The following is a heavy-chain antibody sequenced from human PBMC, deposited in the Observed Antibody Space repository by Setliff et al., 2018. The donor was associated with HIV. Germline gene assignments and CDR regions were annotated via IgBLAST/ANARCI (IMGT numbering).Heavy chain of an antibody. CDR1: GGSMSTYY. V-gene: IGHV4-59*12. Sequence: PSETLSLTCTVSGGSMSTYYWSWIRQPPGKGLEWIGYIYYSGSATYNPSLKSQASISVDTSRNEFSLKLSSVTAADTAVYFCARGGAFCGRDSCYYLDYWGQGNPVTVSS. CDR2: IYYSGSA. CDR3: ARGGAFCGRDSCYYLDY. J-gene: IGHJ4*02. D-gene: IGHD2-21*02.